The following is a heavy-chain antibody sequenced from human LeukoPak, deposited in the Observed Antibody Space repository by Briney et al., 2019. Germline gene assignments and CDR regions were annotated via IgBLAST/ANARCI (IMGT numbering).Heavy chain of an antibody. Sequence: SETLSLTCAVYGGSFSGYYWSWIRQPPGKGLEWIGEINHSGSTNYNPSLKSRVTISVDTSKNQFSLKLSSVTAADTAVYYCARDHVLLWFGELLERYAFDIWGQGTMVTVSS. V-gene: IGHV4-34*01. CDR3: ARDHVLLWFGELLERYAFDI. CDR2: INHSGST. CDR1: GGSFSGYY. D-gene: IGHD3-10*01. J-gene: IGHJ3*02.